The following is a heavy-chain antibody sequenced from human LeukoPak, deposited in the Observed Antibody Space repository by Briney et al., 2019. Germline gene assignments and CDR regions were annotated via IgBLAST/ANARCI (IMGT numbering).Heavy chain of an antibody. D-gene: IGHD2-15*01. CDR1: GYTFTDYY. CDR3: ATLPGRYCSCGTCYSDDNY. Sequence: ASVKVSCKVSGYTFTDYYMHWVQQAPGKGLEWMGLIDLEDGETMYAERFQGRVTITAETSTATAYMELSSLRSEDTAVYYCATLPGRYCSCGTCYSDDNYWGQGTLVTVSS. CDR2: IDLEDGET. V-gene: IGHV1-69-2*01. J-gene: IGHJ4*02.